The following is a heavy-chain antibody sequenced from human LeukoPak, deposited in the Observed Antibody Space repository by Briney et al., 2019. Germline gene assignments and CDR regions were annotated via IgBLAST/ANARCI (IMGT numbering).Heavy chain of an antibody. D-gene: IGHD3-10*01. Sequence: SETLSLTCAVYGGSFSGYYWSWIRQPPGKGLEWIGEINHSGSTNYNPSLKSRVTISVDTSKNQFSLKLSSVTAADTAVYYCARCGGSGRGYFDYWGQGTLVTVSS. J-gene: IGHJ4*02. CDR3: ARCGGSGRGYFDY. V-gene: IGHV4-34*01. CDR2: INHSGST. CDR1: GGSFSGYY.